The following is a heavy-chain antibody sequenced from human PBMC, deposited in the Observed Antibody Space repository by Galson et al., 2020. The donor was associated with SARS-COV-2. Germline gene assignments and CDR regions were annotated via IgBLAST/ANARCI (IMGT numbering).Heavy chain of an antibody. CDR1: GYTFKYYW. CDR3: AKLQGDSDRADGNFGDLDH. V-gene: IGHV5-51*01. J-gene: IGHJ4*02. CDR2: IDPGDSDV. D-gene: IGHD3-3*02. Sequence: GESLKISCKGSGYTFKYYWVAWVRQTPGQGLEWMGIIDPGDSDVRYRPAFEGQGTISADKSISTAYLQWSSLKASDTAMYYCAKLQGDSDRADGNFGDLDHWGQGTLVTVSS.